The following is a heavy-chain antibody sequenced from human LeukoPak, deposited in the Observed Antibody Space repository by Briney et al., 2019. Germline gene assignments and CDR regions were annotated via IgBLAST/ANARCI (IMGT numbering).Heavy chain of an antibody. J-gene: IGHJ4*02. V-gene: IGHV4-61*02. CDR3: ARAVGSFDWLPLFDF. CDR2: IYTSGST. Sequence: IPSETLSLTCTVSGGSINIGTYYWSWIRQPAGKGLEWIGLIYTSGSTNYNPSLKSRVIISVDTSKNQFYLKLSSVTAADTAVYYCARAVGSFDWLPLFDFWGQGALVTVSS. D-gene: IGHD3-9*01. CDR1: GGSINIGTYY.